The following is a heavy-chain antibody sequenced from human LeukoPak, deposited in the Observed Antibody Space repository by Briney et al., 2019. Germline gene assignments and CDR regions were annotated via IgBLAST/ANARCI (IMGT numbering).Heavy chain of an antibody. Sequence: ASVKVSCKASGGTFSSYTISWVRQAPGQGLEWMGGIIPIFGTANYAQKFQSRVTITTDESTSTAYMELSSLRSEDTAVYYCARDYGYSSSSEGDYWGQGTLVTVSS. CDR2: IIPIFGTA. CDR3: ARDYGYSSSSEGDY. D-gene: IGHD6-6*01. J-gene: IGHJ4*02. V-gene: IGHV1-69*05. CDR1: GGTFSSYT.